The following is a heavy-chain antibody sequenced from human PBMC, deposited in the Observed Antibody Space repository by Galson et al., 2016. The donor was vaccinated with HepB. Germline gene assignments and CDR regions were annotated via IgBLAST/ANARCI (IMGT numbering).Heavy chain of an antibody. CDR3: AKDRRISGQFYEWDC. Sequence: SLRLSCAASGFTFSSYAMSWARQAPGKELEWVSSIGGSGAATRYADSAKGRFTISRDNSESTLFLQIDSLRAGDTAVYYCAKDRRISGQFYEWDCWGQGTLVTVSS. CDR1: GFTFSSYA. J-gene: IGHJ4*02. V-gene: IGHV3-23*01. CDR2: IGGSGAAT. D-gene: IGHD1-26*01.